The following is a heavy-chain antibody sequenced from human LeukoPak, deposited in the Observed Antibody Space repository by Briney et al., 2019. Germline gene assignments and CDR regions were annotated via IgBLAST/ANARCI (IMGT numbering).Heavy chain of an antibody. Sequence: PGGSPRLSCAASGFTLSTYAMTWVRQAPGKGLEWLSGISFSGGSAYHSDSVKGRFTISRDNSKNTLYLQMNSLRAEDTAVYYCAKGSHYSRPYYFDFWGQEILVTVSS. J-gene: IGHJ4*02. CDR3: AKGSHYSRPYYFDF. V-gene: IGHV3-23*01. CDR2: ISFSGGSA. CDR1: GFTLSTYA. D-gene: IGHD3-10*01.